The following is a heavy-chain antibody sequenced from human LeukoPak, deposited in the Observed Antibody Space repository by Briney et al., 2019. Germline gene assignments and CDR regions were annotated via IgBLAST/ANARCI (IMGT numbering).Heavy chain of an antibody. V-gene: IGHV1-2*02. CDR3: ARDLGYCSSTSCYRFDY. CDR1: GYTFTGYY. CDR2: INPNSGGT. J-gene: IGHJ4*02. D-gene: IGHD2-2*01. Sequence: ASVKVSCKASGYTFTGYYMHWVRQAPGQGLEWMGWINPNSGGTNYAQKFQGRVTMTRGTSISTAYMELSRLRSDDTAVYYCARDLGYCSSTSCYRFDYWGQGTLVTVSS.